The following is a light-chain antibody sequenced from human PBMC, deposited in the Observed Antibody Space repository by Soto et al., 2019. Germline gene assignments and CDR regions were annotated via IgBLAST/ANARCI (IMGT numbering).Light chain of an antibody. V-gene: IGKV3-20*01. CDR1: QTVSSSY. J-gene: IGKJ1*01. Sequence: EIVLTQSPGTLSLSPGERATLSCRASQTVSSSYLAWYQHKPGQAPRLLIYDASKRALGIPDRFSGSGSGTDFTLTITRLEPEDFAVYYCQQSGTFGQGTKVGI. CDR3: QQSGT. CDR2: DAS.